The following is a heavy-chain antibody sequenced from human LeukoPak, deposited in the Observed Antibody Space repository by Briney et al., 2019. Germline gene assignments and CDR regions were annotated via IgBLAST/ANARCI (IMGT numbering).Heavy chain of an antibody. J-gene: IGHJ3*01. CDR2: IYGGGSA. CDR1: GFTFSRYS. Sequence: PGGSLRLSCAASGFTFSRYSMNWVRQAPGKGLEWVSVIYGGGSAYYADSVKGRFTISRDNSKNTLYLQMNSLRAEDTAVYYCSRAPGLLRYAFDFWGQGTMVTVSS. CDR3: SRAPGLLRYAFDF. V-gene: IGHV3-53*01. D-gene: IGHD3-22*01.